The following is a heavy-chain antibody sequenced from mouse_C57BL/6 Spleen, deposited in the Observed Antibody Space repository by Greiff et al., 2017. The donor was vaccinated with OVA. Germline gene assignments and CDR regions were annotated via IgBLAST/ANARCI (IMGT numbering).Heavy chain of an antibody. Sequence: EVQLQQSGAELVRPGASVKLSCTASGFNIKEDYLHWVKPRPEQGLEWIGWIDPENGDTEYASKFQGKDTITADTSSNTAYLQLSSLTSEDAAVYDCTTISTVVATEKLADWGKGTLVTVAA. CDR2: IDPENGDT. D-gene: IGHD1-1*01. CDR1: GFNIKEDY. CDR3: TTISTVVATEKLAD. J-gene: IGHJ3*01. V-gene: IGHV14-4*01.